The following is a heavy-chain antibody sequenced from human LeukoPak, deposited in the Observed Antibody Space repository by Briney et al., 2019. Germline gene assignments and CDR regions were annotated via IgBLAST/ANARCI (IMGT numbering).Heavy chain of an antibody. Sequence: SETLSLTCTVSGGSIRSSSYYWGWIRQPPGKGLEWIGCIYYTGSTYYNPSLKSRVTISVDTSKNQFSLKLSSVTAADTAVYYCARELFSAFDIWGQGTMVTVSS. J-gene: IGHJ3*02. D-gene: IGHD3-10*01. CDR2: IYYTGST. V-gene: IGHV4-39*07. CDR3: ARELFSAFDI. CDR1: GGSIRSSSYY.